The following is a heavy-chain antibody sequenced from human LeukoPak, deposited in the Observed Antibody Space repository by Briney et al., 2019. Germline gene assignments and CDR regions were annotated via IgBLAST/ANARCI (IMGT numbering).Heavy chain of an antibody. CDR1: GFTFDNYA. D-gene: IGHD2-21*02. J-gene: IGHJ4*02. V-gene: IGHV3-9*01. CDR3: AKAPALHFDFDY. CDR2: ISWNSGTI. Sequence: GRSLRLSCAASGFTFDNYAMHWVRQAPGKGLGWVSCISWNSGTIGYADSVKGRFTISRDNAKNSLSLQMNSLRAEDTALYYWAKAPALHFDFDYWGQGTLVTVSS.